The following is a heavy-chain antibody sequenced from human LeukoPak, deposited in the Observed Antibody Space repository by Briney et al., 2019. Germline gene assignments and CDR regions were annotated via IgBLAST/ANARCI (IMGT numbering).Heavy chain of an antibody. CDR3: ARDSKGGYYYNSGDY. Sequence: ASVKVSCKASGYTFTGYYMHWVRQAPGQGLEWMGWINPNSGGTNYVQKFQGRVTMTRDTSISTAYMELSRLRSDDTAVYYCARDSKGGYYYNSGDYWGQGTLVTVSS. D-gene: IGHD3-22*01. V-gene: IGHV1-2*02. J-gene: IGHJ4*02. CDR1: GYTFTGYY. CDR2: INPNSGGT.